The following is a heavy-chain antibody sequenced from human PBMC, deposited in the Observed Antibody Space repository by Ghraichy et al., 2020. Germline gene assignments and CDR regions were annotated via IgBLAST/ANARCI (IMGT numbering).Heavy chain of an antibody. CDR1: GYTFTGYF. J-gene: IGHJ2*01. D-gene: IGHD2-21*02. CDR2: INPNSGDT. Sequence: ASVKVSCKASGYTFTGYFMHWVRQAPGQGLEWMGWINPNSGDTNYAHKFQGRVTMTRDTSIFTAYMELSRLTSDDTAVYYCARDYGTTASIYWYFDLWGRGTLVTVSS. V-gene: IGHV1-2*02. CDR3: ARDYGTTASIYWYFDL.